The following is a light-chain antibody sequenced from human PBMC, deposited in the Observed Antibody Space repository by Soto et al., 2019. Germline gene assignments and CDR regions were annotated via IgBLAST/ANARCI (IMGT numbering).Light chain of an antibody. Sequence: DIQMTQSPSTLSASVGERVTITCRASQSISSWLAWYQQKPGKAPKLLIYDASSLESGVPSRFSGSGSGTEFTLTISRLQPDDFATYYCQQYNSSPWTFGQGTKVEIK. J-gene: IGKJ1*01. V-gene: IGKV1-5*01. CDR2: DAS. CDR3: QQYNSSPWT. CDR1: QSISSW.